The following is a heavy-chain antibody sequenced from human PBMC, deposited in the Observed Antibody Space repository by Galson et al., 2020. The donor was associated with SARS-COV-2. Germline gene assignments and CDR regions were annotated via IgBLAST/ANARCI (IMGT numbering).Heavy chain of an antibody. J-gene: IGHJ4*02. CDR1: GFTVSSNY. Sequence: TGGSLRLSCAASGFTVSSNYMSWVRQAPGKGLEWVSVVYRGGNTYYADTVKGRFTISRDNSESTLYLQMNSLRAEDTAMYYCARRYSSAWAHDNWGQGALVTVSS. CDR2: VYRGGNT. V-gene: IGHV3-66*01. D-gene: IGHD6-19*01. CDR3: ARRYSSAWAHDN.